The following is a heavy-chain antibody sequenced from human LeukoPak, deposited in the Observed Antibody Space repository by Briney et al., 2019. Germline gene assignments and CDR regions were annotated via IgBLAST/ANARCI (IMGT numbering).Heavy chain of an antibody. D-gene: IGHD3-22*01. CDR2: ISSSGGGT. V-gene: IGHV3-23*01. Sequence: GGSLRLSCAASGFTFSSYAMSWVRQAPGKGLGWVSGISSSGGGTYYADSVKGRFTISRDNSKNTLYLQMNSLRAEDTAVYYCAKLRGDYYDSSGYYLDAFDIWGQGTMVTVSS. J-gene: IGHJ3*02. CDR1: GFTFSSYA. CDR3: AKLRGDYYDSSGYYLDAFDI.